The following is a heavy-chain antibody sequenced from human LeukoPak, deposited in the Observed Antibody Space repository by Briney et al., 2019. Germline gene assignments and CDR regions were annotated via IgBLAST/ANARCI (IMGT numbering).Heavy chain of an antibody. V-gene: IGHV4-61*02. D-gene: IGHD1-26*01. Sequence: PSQTLSLTCTVSGGSISSGSYYWSWIRQPAGKGLEWIGRIYTSGSTNYNPSLKSRVTISVDTSKNQFSLKLSSVTAADTAVYYCARDGGSHFEYWARKTLVTVSS. CDR3: ARDGGSHFEY. CDR1: GGSISSGSYY. J-gene: IGHJ4*02. CDR2: IYTSGST.